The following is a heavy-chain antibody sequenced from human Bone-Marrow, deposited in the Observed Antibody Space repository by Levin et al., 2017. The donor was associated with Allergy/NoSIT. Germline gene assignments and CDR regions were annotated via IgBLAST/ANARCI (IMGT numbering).Heavy chain of an antibody. Sequence: ASVKVSCKTSGYTFSGFYINWVRQAPGQGLEWMGWISPDSGGTYYGQKFQDRFTMTTDTSISTAYMEVTRLRSDDTAVYFCARGSSTWTAPAFVRYWGQGTLVSVSS. J-gene: IGHJ4*02. CDR2: ISPDSGGT. D-gene: IGHD6-13*01. V-gene: IGHV1-2*02. CDR3: ARGSSTWTAPAFVRY. CDR1: GYTFSGFY.